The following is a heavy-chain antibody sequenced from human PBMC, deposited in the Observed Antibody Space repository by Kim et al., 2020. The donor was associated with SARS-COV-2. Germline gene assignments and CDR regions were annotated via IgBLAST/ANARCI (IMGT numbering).Heavy chain of an antibody. D-gene: IGHD4-17*01. CDR3: AREYTYGDYGHGMDV. CDR1: GFTFSSYG. Sequence: GGSLRLSCAASGFTFSSYGMHWVRQAPGKGLEWVAVISYDGSNKYYADSVKGRFTISRDNSKNTLYLQMNSLRAEDTAVYYCAREYTYGDYGHGMDVWGQGTTVTVSS. J-gene: IGHJ6*02. CDR2: ISYDGSNK. V-gene: IGHV3-33*05.